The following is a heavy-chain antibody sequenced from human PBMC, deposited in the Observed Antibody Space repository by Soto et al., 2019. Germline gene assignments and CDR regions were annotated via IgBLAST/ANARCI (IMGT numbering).Heavy chain of an antibody. Sequence: QVQLVQSGAEVKKPGASVKVSCKASGYTFTRYGITWVRQAPGQGLEWMGWISADNGNTNHAQKFQDRVTLTTDTSTTTAYMELRSLRSDDTAVYYCARKEVGATLKDFDYWGQGTLVTVSS. V-gene: IGHV1-18*01. CDR1: GYTFTRYG. D-gene: IGHD1-26*01. J-gene: IGHJ4*02. CDR3: ARKEVGATLKDFDY. CDR2: ISADNGNT.